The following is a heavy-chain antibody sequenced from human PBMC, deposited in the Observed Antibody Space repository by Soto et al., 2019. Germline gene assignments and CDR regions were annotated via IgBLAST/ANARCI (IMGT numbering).Heavy chain of an antibody. D-gene: IGHD6-6*01. CDR1: GFTFSSYW. CDR3: ARVQAEYSSSSEGYYFDY. V-gene: IGHV3-74*01. J-gene: IGHJ4*02. CDR2: INSDGSST. Sequence: EVQLVESGGGLVQPGGSLRLSCAASGFTFSSYWMHWVRQAPGKGLVWVSRINSDGSSTSYADSVKGRFTISRDNAKNTLYLQMNSLRAEDTAVYYCARVQAEYSSSSEGYYFDYWGQGTLVTVSS.